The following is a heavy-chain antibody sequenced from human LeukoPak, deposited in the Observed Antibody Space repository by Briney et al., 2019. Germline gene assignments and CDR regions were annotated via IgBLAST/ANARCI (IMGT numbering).Heavy chain of an antibody. CDR2: INTNTGNP. D-gene: IGHD3-10*01. Sequence: ASVTVSCKTSGYTFTTYARNWVRPAPGQGLEWMGLINTNTGNPTYAQDFTGRFVFSLDTSFSTAYLEVSSLKAEETAKYYCAREGGPHYDSGSHGDYWGQGTQVTVSS. CDR1: GYTFTTYA. CDR3: AREGGPHYDSGSHGDY. V-gene: IGHV7-4-1*02. J-gene: IGHJ4*02.